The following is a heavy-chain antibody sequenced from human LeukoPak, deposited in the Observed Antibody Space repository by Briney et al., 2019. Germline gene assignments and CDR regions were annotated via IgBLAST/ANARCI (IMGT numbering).Heavy chain of an antibody. CDR3: ARGVAVAGTKDWFDP. CDR2: IIPIFGIA. J-gene: IGHJ5*02. V-gene: IGHV1-69*04. Sequence: GASVKVSCKASGGTFSSYAISWVRQAPGQGLEWMGRIIPIFGIANYAQKFQGRVTITADKSTSTAYMELSSLRSEDTAVYYCARGVAVAGTKDWFDPWGQGTLVTVSS. D-gene: IGHD6-19*01. CDR1: GGTFSSYA.